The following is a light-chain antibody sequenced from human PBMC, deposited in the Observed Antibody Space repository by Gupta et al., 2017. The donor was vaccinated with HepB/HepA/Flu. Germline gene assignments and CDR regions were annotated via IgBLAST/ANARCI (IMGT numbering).Light chain of an antibody. V-gene: IGLV2-11*01. CDR1: SGDIGGYNF. J-gene: IGLJ2*01. Sequence: QSALTQPRSVSGSPGQSVTISCTGTSGDIGGYNFISWYQQYPGEAPKRIIYDVSQRPSGVPDRFSASKSGNTASLTISGLQDEDEADYYCYSHSDTYTSIFGGGTKLTVL. CDR3: YSHSDTYTSI. CDR2: DVS.